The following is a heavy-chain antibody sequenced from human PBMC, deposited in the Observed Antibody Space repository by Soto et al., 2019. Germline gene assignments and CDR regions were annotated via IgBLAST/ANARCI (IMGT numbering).Heavy chain of an antibody. V-gene: IGHV4-59*01. J-gene: IGHJ4*02. CDR1: GGSISSYY. D-gene: IGHD3-10*01. CDR3: ARAEGSYFDY. CDR2: IYYSGRT. Sequence: SETLSLTCTVSGGSISSYYWSWIRQPPGKGLEWIGYIYYSGRTNYNPSLKSRVTISVDTSKNQFSLKLSSVTAADTAVYYCARAEGSYFDYWGQGTLVTVSS.